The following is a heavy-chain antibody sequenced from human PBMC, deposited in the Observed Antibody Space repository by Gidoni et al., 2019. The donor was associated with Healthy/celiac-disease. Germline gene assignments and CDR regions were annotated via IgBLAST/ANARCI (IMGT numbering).Heavy chain of an antibody. Sequence: QVQLQESGSGLVKPSETLSLTCAVSGYSISSGYYWGWIRQPPGKGLEWIGSIYHSGSTYYNPSLKSRVTISVDTSKNQFSLKLSSVTAADTAVYYCASGVGATIYWGQGTLVTVSS. V-gene: IGHV4-38-2*01. CDR2: IYHSGST. CDR1: GYSISSGYY. CDR3: ASGVGATIY. D-gene: IGHD1-26*01. J-gene: IGHJ4*02.